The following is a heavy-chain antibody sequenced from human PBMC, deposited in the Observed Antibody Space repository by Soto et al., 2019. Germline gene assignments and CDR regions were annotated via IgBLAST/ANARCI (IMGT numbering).Heavy chain of an antibody. CDR3: ARGEAMADYYYYGMDV. CDR2: TYYRSKWYN. CDR1: GDSVSSNSAA. D-gene: IGHD5-18*01. Sequence: SQTLSLTCAISGDSVSSNSAAWNWIRQSPSRGLEWLGRTYYRSKWYNDYAVSVKSRITINPDTSKNQFSLQLNSVTPEDTAVYYCARGEAMADYYYYGMDVWGQGTTVTVSS. V-gene: IGHV6-1*01. J-gene: IGHJ6*01.